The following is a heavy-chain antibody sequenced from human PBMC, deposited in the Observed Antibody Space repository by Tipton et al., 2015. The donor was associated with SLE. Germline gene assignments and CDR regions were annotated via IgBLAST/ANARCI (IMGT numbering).Heavy chain of an antibody. D-gene: IGHD6-19*01. J-gene: IGHJ3*02. CDR1: GGSIRSGGYY. V-gene: IGHV4-31*03. CDR2: IYYSGIT. CDR3: ARGNSSGWYRGAFDI. Sequence: TLSLTCTVSGGSIRSGGYYWSWIRQHPGKGLEWIGYIYYSGITYYNPSLKSRVTISVDTSKNQFSLKLSSVTAADTAVYYCARGNSSGWYRGAFDIWGQGTMVTVSS.